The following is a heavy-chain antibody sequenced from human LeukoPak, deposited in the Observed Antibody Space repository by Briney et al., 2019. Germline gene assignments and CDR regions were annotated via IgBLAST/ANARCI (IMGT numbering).Heavy chain of an antibody. CDR2: ISSTSTFI. CDR1: GFTFSSYS. Sequence: GGSLRLSRAASGFTFSSYSMTWVRQAPGKGLEWVSSISSTSTFIYYADSVKGRFTISRDNAKNSLYLQMNSLRPEDTAIYYCARVTILRGVTLDCWGQGTLVTVSS. J-gene: IGHJ4*02. D-gene: IGHD3-10*01. V-gene: IGHV3-21*01. CDR3: ARVTILRGVTLDC.